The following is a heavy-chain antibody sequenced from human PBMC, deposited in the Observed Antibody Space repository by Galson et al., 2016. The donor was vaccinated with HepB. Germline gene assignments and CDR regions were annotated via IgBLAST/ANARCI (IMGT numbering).Heavy chain of an antibody. CDR1: GYGFTSYW. J-gene: IGHJ4*02. V-gene: IGHV5-51*01. CDR3: ARQRGVGGWYFDS. D-gene: IGHD6-19*01. CDR2: IYPGASET. Sequence: QSGAEVKKPGESLKISCKGSGYGFTSYWLGWVRQMPGKGLEWMGVIYPGASETTYSPSFRGQVTMSVDKSISTAYLQWSSLKASDSAMYFCARQRGVGGWYFDSWGQGTLVTVSS.